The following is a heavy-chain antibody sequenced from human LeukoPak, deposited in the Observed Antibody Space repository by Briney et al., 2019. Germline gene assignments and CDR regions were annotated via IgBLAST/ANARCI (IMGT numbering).Heavy chain of an antibody. V-gene: IGHV1-2*02. D-gene: IGHD2-15*01. CDR2: INPNSGGT. J-gene: IGHJ4*02. Sequence: ASVKVSCKASGYTFTGYYMHWVRQAPGQGLEWMGWINPNSGGTNYAQKFQGRVTMTRDTSISTAYMELSRLRSDDTAVYYCAREVVVAAKLDHWGQGTLVTVSS. CDR3: AREVVVAAKLDH. CDR1: GYTFTGYY.